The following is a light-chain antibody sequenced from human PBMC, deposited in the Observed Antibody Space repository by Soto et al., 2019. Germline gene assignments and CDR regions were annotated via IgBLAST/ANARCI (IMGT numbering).Light chain of an antibody. CDR1: SSDVGGHSH. CDR3: SSYAVSNNVV. Sequence: QSALTQPPSASGSPGQSVTISCTGTSSDVGGHSHVSWYQQHPGKAPKVMIYEVTKRHSGVPDRFSGSKSGNTASLTVSGLQAEDEADYYCSSYAVSNNVVFGGGTQLTVL. J-gene: IGLJ2*01. CDR2: EVT. V-gene: IGLV2-8*01.